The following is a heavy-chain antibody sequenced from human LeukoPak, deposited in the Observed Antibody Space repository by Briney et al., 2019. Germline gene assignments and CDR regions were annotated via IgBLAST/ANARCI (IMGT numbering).Heavy chain of an antibody. V-gene: IGHV3-53*01. J-gene: IGHJ4*02. CDR2: IYGDGRT. CDR1: GFSVSNNY. CDR3: ARGRGLGVVSPYFDY. D-gene: IGHD3-3*01. Sequence: PGGSLRLSCVVSGFSVSNNYIIWVRQAPGNGLERVSVIYGDGRTSHSASVRGRFTISRDNCKNIVSLQMNNLRAEDTAVYYCARGRGLGVVSPYFDYWGQGTLVTVSS.